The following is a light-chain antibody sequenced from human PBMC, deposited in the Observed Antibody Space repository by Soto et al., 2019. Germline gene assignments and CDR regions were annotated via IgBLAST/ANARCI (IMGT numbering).Light chain of an antibody. CDR2: EVS. CDR3: KSYAGTLDYV. V-gene: IGLV2-8*01. J-gene: IGLJ1*01. CDR1: SSDVGGYNY. Sequence: QSALTQPPSASGSPGQSVTISCTGTSSDVGGYNYVSWYQQHPGKAPKLMIYEVSKRPSGVPERFSGSKSGNTASLTVSGLQAEDEADYYCKSYAGTLDYVFGTGTKVTVL.